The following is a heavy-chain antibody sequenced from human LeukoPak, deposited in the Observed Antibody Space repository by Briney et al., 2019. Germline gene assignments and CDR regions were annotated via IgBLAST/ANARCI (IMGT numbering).Heavy chain of an antibody. J-gene: IGHJ3*02. CDR2: IYYSGNT. D-gene: IGHD3-10*01. Sequence: SEALSLTCTVSGGSISSYYWSWIRQPPGKGLEWIGYIYYSGNTNYNPSLKSRVTISVDTSKNQFSLKLSSVTAADTAVYYCARVSSMVRGIRGAFDIWGQGTMVTVSS. CDR1: GGSISSYY. CDR3: ARVSSMVRGIRGAFDI. V-gene: IGHV4-59*12.